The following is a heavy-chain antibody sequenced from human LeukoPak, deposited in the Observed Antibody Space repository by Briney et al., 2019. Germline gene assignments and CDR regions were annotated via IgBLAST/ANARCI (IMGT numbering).Heavy chain of an antibody. CDR2: ISSSSSYI. D-gene: IGHD6-6*01. J-gene: IGHJ4*02. CDR1: GFTFSSYN. CDR3: ARASIAARGFDY. Sequence: PGGSLRLSCAASGFTFSSYNMNWVRQAPGKGLEWVSSISSSSSYIYYADSVKGRFTISRDNAKNSLYLQMNSLRAEDTAVYYCARASIAARGFDYWGQGTLVTVSS. V-gene: IGHV3-21*01.